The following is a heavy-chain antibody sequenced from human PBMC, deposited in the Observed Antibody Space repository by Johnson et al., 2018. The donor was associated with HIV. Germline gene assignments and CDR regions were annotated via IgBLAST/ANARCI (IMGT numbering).Heavy chain of an antibody. J-gene: IGHJ3*01. V-gene: IGHV3-30-3*01. CDR2: IIFDGVYK. CDR3: ARDSTPWGGDEVGYAFDV. Sequence: QVQLVESGGGVVQPGRSLRLSCAASGFTFSSYAMHWVRQAPGKGLEWVAVIIFDGVYKHHAESVRGRFTISRDNAKNSLYLQMNSLRVEDTAVYYCARDSTPWGGDEVGYAFDVWGQGTTVVVS. CDR1: GFTFSSYA. D-gene: IGHD7-27*01.